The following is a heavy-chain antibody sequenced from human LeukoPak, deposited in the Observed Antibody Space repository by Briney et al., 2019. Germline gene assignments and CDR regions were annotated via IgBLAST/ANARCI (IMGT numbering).Heavy chain of an antibody. Sequence: ASVKVSCKASGYSFPSYGISWVRQAPGQGPEWMGWISPYNDNTNYAQKLQGRATLTTDTSTSTAYMELRSLKSDDTAVYYCARHFYGSGTYYHFDYWGQGTLVTVSS. V-gene: IGHV1-18*01. CDR1: GYSFPSYG. J-gene: IGHJ4*02. CDR2: ISPYNDNT. D-gene: IGHD3-10*01. CDR3: ARHFYGSGTYYHFDY.